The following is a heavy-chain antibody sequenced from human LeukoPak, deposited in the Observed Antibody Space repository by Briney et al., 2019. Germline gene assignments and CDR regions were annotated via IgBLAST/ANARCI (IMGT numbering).Heavy chain of an antibody. D-gene: IGHD3-3*01. V-gene: IGHV3-30*02. CDR3: AKTSLRFLEWLLPFDY. CDR2: IRYDGSNK. CDR1: GFTFSDYG. Sequence: SGGSLRLSCVVSGFTFSDYGMHWVRQAPGKGLEWVAFIRYDGSNKYYADSVKGRFTISRDNSKHTLFLQMNSLRDEDTAVYYCAKTSLRFLEWLLPFDYWGQGTLVTVSS. J-gene: IGHJ4*02.